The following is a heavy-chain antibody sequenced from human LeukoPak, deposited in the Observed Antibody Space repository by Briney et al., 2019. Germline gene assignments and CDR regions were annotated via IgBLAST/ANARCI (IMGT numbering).Heavy chain of an antibody. D-gene: IGHD1-20*01. CDR3: AKDCHNWSVDRFDL. V-gene: IGHV3-23*01. CDR2: ISGSGGST. CDR1: GFTFSSYA. Sequence: GGSLRLSCAASGFTFSSYAMSWLRQAPGKGLEWVSAISGSGGSTYYADSVNGRFTISRDNSKNTLYLQMNSLRAEDTAVYYCAKDCHNWSVDRFDLWGQGTLVTVSS. J-gene: IGHJ5*02.